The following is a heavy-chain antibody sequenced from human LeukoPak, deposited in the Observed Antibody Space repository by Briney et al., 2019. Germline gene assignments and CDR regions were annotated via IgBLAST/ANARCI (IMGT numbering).Heavy chain of an antibody. D-gene: IGHD3-10*01. CDR2: ISYDEITT. CDR1: GFSFSNYP. Sequence: PGGSLRLSCAASGFSFSNYPLHWVRQIPGKGLEWLAIISYDEITTYYANSVKGRFTISRDNSTNTVYLQMDSLTSEDTAVYYCARDQGEDDFHYYNGMDVWGQGTTVIVSS. V-gene: IGHV3-30*04. CDR3: ARDQGEDDFHYYNGMDV. J-gene: IGHJ6*02.